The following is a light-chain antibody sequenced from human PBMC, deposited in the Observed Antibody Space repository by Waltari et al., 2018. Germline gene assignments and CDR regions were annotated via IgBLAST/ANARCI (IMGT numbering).Light chain of an antibody. CDR3: ETGGQGTWV. CDR2: VNSDGSH. CDR1: SGHSSNI. V-gene: IGLV4-69*01. Sequence: QLVLTQSPSASASLGASVKLTCTLSSGHSSNIIAWLQQQPEKGPRYLLKVNSDGSHSKGHYSPDRFSGPSSGSERYLTISRLQSEDEADYYCETGGQGTWVLGGGTELTVL. J-gene: IGLJ3*02.